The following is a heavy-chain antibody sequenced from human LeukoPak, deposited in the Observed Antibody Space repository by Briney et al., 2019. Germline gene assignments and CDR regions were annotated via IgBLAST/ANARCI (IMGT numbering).Heavy chain of an antibody. Sequence: PGGSLRLSCAASGFTFSSYSMNWVRQAPGKGLEWVSSISSSSSYIYYADSVKDRFTISRDNAKTSLYLQMNSLRAEDTAVYYCARIYDSSGPSSDYWGQGTLVTVSS. V-gene: IGHV3-21*01. CDR2: ISSSSSYI. CDR3: ARIYDSSGPSSDY. D-gene: IGHD3-22*01. CDR1: GFTFSSYS. J-gene: IGHJ4*02.